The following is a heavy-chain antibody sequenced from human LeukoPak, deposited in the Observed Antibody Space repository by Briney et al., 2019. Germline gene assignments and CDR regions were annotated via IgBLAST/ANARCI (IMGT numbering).Heavy chain of an antibody. CDR1: GYTFTSYG. V-gene: IGHV1-18*01. J-gene: IGHJ6*02. Sequence: ASVKVSCKASGYTFTSYGISWVRQAPGQGLEWMGWISAYNGNTNYAQKLQGRVTMTTDTSTGTAYMELRSLRSDDTAVYYCARDTVYYDSSGYYLNYYYGMDVWGQGTTVTVSS. CDR3: ARDTVYYDSSGYYLNYYYGMDV. D-gene: IGHD3-22*01. CDR2: ISAYNGNT.